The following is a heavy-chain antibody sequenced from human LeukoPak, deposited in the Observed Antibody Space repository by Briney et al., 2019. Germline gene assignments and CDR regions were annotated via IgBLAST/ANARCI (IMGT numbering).Heavy chain of an antibody. Sequence: SETLSLTCTVSGGSISSYYWSWIRQPPGKGLEWIGYIYYSGSTNYNPSLKSRVTISVDTSKNQFSLKLSSVTAADTAVYYCASMAAAALTPFDYWGQGTLVTVCS. CDR3: ASMAAAALTPFDY. J-gene: IGHJ4*02. V-gene: IGHV4-59*01. CDR2: IYYSGST. D-gene: IGHD6-13*01. CDR1: GGSISSYY.